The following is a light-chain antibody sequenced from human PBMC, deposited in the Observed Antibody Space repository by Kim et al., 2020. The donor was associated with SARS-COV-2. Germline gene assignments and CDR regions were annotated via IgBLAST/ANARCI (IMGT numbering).Light chain of an antibody. CDR1: SSDVGGYNY. V-gene: IGLV2-14*03. Sequence: LTQPASVSGSPGQSITISCTGTSSDVGGYNYVSWYQQHPGKAPKLMIYDVSNRPSGVSNRFSGSKSGNTASLTISGLQAEDEADYYCSSYTSSSTVVFGGGTKVTVL. CDR3: SSYTSSSTVV. CDR2: DVS. J-gene: IGLJ3*02.